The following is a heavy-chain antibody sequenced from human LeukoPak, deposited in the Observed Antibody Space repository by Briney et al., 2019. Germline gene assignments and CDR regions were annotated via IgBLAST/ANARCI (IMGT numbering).Heavy chain of an antibody. J-gene: IGHJ6*03. Sequence: PSETLSLTCTVSGGSISSGDYYWSWIRQPPGKGLEWIGYIYYSGSTYYNPSLKSRVTISVDTSKNQFSLKLSSVTAADTAVYYCARGPNYDFWSGYVYYYYYMDVWGKGTTVTVSS. D-gene: IGHD3-3*01. CDR1: GGSISSGDYY. CDR3: ARGPNYDFWSGYVYYYYYMDV. V-gene: IGHV4-30-4*01. CDR2: IYYSGST.